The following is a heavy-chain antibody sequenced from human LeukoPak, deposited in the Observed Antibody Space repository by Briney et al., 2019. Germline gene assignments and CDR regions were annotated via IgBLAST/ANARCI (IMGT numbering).Heavy chain of an antibody. CDR3: AGCIERTGAFDI. CDR1: GFTFSSYS. V-gene: IGHV3-21*01. J-gene: IGHJ3*02. CDR2: ISSSSSYI. Sequence: GGSLRLSCAASGFTFSSYSMNWVRQAPGKGLEWVSSISSSSSYIYYADSVKGRFTISRDNAKNSLYLQMNSLRAEDTAVYYCAGCIERTGAFDIWGQGTMVTVSS. D-gene: IGHD1-14*01.